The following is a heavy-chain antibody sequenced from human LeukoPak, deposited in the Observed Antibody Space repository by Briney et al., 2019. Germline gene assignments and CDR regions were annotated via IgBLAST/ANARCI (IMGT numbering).Heavy chain of an antibody. D-gene: IGHD3-16*02. V-gene: IGHV1-2*02. J-gene: IGHJ4*02. CDR2: INPNSGGT. Sequence: ASVKVSCKASGYTFTGYYMHWVRQAPGQGLEWMGWINPNSGGTNYARKFQGRVTMTRDTSISTAYMELSRLRSDDTAVYYCARAEHDYVWGSYRYTLHFDYWGQGTLVTVSS. CDR1: GYTFTGYY. CDR3: ARAEHDYVWGSYRYTLHFDY.